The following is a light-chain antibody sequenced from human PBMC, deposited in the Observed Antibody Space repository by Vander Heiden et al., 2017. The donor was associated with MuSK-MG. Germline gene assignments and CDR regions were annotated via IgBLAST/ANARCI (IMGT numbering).Light chain of an antibody. Sequence: DIQMTQPPSSLSASVGHRLTITYRARQSISSYLNWYQQKPGKAPKLLLYAASSLQSGVQSRFSGSGSGTDFTLTISSLKPEDFATYVCQQSDSTPRTFGQGTKVEIK. J-gene: IGKJ1*01. CDR2: AAS. V-gene: IGKV1-39*01. CDR1: QSISSY. CDR3: QQSDSTPRT.